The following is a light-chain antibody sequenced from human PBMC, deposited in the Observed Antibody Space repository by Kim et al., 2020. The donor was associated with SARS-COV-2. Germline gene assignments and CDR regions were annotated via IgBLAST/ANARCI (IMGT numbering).Light chain of an antibody. CDR1: SGSIDDNY. CDR3: QSYNRDNVL. J-gene: IGLJ2*01. Sequence: NFMLTQPHSVSESPGKTVTISCTRSSGSIDDNYVQWYQQRPGGVPTAVIYEDDQRPSGVSDRFSGSIDNSSNSASLTISGLRTEDEADYYCQSYNRDNVLFGGGTNVTVL. CDR2: EDD. V-gene: IGLV6-57*04.